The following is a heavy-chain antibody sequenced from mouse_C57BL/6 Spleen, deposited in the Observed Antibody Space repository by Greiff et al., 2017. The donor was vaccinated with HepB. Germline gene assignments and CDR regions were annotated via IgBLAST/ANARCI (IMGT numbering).Heavy chain of an antibody. Sequence: QVQLQQSGAELVKPGASVKMSCKASGYTFTSYWITWVKQRPGQGLEWIGDIYPGSGSTNYNEKFKSKATLTVDTSSSTAYMQLSSLTSEDSAVYYCAIETTVPRGNYFDYWGQGTTLTVSS. D-gene: IGHD1-1*01. V-gene: IGHV1-55*01. CDR2: IYPGSGST. J-gene: IGHJ2*01. CDR1: GYTFTSYW. CDR3: AIETTVPRGNYFDY.